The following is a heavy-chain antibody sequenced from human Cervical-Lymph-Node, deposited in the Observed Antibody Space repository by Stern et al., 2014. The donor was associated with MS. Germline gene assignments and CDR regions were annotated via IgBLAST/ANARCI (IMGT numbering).Heavy chain of an antibody. CDR1: GGILHSYA. D-gene: IGHD4/OR15-4a*01. Sequence: QVQLVQSGAEVRKPGSSVRVSCTPSGGILHSYAFSWVRQAPGLGLQWMGRIIPIIGVPNYAPKFQDRLTISANRSTSASYMELSSLTSEDTAIYYCAKGEGDYGEADALDLWGPGTLVSVSS. V-gene: IGHV1-69*09. J-gene: IGHJ3*01. CDR2: IIPIIGVP. CDR3: AKGEGDYGEADALDL.